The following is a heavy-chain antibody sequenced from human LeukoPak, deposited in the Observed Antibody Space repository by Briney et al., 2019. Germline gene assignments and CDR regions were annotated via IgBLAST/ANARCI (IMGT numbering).Heavy chain of an antibody. J-gene: IGHJ5*02. CDR1: GYTFTSYG. CDR2: IIPIFGTA. Sequence: SVKVSCKASGYTFTSYGISWVRQAPGQGLEWMGGIIPIFGTANYAQKFQGRVTITADESTSTAYMELSSLRSEDTAVYYCARMEVRGGWFDPWGQGTLVTVSS. V-gene: IGHV1-69*13. CDR3: ARMEVRGGWFDP. D-gene: IGHD3-16*01.